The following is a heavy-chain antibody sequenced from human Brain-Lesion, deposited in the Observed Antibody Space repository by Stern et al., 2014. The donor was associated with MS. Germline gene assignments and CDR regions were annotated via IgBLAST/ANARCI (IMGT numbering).Heavy chain of an antibody. D-gene: IGHD2-15*01. CDR1: GGSVSSTSYA. CDR2: IYYSGNT. CDR3: AGEEDIRYCSGGSCTGNWFDP. J-gene: IGHJ5*02. V-gene: IGHV4-39*01. Sequence: VQLVESGPGLVKPSETLSLTCTVAGGSVSSTSYAWAWIRPPPGQGLEWIGTIYYSGNTYYSPSLKSRPTLFLDTLQNPFPLQRSLVTAADTAVYYCAGEEDIRYCSGGSCTGNWFDPWGQGTLVTVSS.